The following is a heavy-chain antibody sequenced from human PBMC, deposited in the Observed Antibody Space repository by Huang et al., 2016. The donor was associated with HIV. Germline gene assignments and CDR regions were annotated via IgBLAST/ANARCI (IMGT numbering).Heavy chain of an antibody. CDR3: ARAETYYYDTSGYLSQGRFDY. Sequence: EVQLVESGGGLVKPGGSLRLSCEVSGFTFSSYSMNGVRKAPGKWLEWVATTSSSSSYMYYADSGKGRFTISRDNAKNSLYLQMNSLRVEDTAMYYCARAETYYYDTSGYLSQGRFDYWGQGTLVTVSS. CDR1: GFTFSSYS. CDR2: TSSSSSYM. D-gene: IGHD3-22*01. J-gene: IGHJ4*02. V-gene: IGHV3-21*01.